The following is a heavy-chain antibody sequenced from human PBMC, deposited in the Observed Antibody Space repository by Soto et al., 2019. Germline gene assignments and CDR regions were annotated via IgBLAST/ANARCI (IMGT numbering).Heavy chain of an antibody. V-gene: IGHV3-30-3*01. Sequence: QVQVVESGGGVVQPGRSLRLSCVASGFTFSSSTMYWVRQAPGKGLEWVAILSSDENTKYYADSVKGRFIISRDNSKNTLFLEINSLRPEDPAVYYCARGGGGKWEPWGQGTLVTVSS. CDR3: ARGGGGKWEP. CDR2: LSSDENTK. CDR1: GFTFSSST. J-gene: IGHJ4*02. D-gene: IGHD1-26*01.